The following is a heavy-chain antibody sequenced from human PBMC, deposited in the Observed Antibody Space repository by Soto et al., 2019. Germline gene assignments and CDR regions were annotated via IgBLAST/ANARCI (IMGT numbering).Heavy chain of an antibody. Sequence: GGSLRLSCAASGFTFSSYSMNWVRQAPGKGLEWVSSISSSSSYIYYADSVKGRFTISRDNAKNSLYLQMNSLRAEDTAVYYCARDTAMVTYYYYYYMDVWGKGTTVTVSS. D-gene: IGHD5-18*01. CDR1: GFTFSSYS. J-gene: IGHJ6*03. V-gene: IGHV3-21*01. CDR2: ISSSSSYI. CDR3: ARDTAMVTYYYYYYMDV.